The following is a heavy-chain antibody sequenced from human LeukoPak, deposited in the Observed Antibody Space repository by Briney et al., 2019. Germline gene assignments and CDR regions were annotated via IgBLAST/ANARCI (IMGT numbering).Heavy chain of an antibody. CDR1: SGSISGYH. V-gene: IGHV4-34*01. CDR3: ARAAWNGGGGFDP. J-gene: IGHJ5*02. Sequence: SEPLFPSCAAYSGSISGYHWSWFRQSPERGLVWCGEDNHGGGTNYNPSPSRRVAITLVTSKNNLSLQLRSVVAADTAVYNGARAAWNGGGGFDPWGQGTLVTVSS. D-gene: IGHD3-16*01. CDR2: DNHGGGT.